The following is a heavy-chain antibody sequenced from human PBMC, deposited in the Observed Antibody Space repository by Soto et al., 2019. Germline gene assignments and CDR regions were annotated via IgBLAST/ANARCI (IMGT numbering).Heavy chain of an antibody. CDR1: GGTFSSYA. CDR2: IIPIFGTA. V-gene: IGHV1-69*01. Sequence: QVQLVQSGAEVKKPGSSVKVSCKASGGTFSSYAISWVRQAPGQGLEWMGGIIPIFGTANYAQKFQGRVTITADEATSTAYMELSSLRSEDTAVYYCARSDIVLMVSARAHFDYWGQGTLVTVSS. CDR3: ARSDIVLMVSARAHFDY. D-gene: IGHD2-8*01. J-gene: IGHJ4*02.